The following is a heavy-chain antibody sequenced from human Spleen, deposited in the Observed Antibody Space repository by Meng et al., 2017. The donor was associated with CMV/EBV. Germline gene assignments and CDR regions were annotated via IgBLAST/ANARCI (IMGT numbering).Heavy chain of an antibody. V-gene: IGHV1-2*04. CDR2: INPNSGGT. CDR1: GYTFTGYS. CDR3: ARDRGSDYGGQGWLDP. Sequence: SGYTFTGYSMHWVRQAPGQGLEWMGWINPNSGGTNYAQKFQGWVTMTRDTSISTAYMELSRLRSDDTAVYYCARDRGSDYGGQGWLDPWGQGTLVTVSS. D-gene: IGHD4-23*01. J-gene: IGHJ5*02.